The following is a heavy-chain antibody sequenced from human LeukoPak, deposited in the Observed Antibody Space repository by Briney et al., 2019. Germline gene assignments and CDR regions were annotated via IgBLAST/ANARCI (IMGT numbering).Heavy chain of an antibody. Sequence: ASVKVSCKTSGYTFSMYAIHWVRQAPGQRLEWMGWINGGSGDTKYSQRFQGRVTITRDTAATSALMDLSSLRSDDTAVYYCARTPGPMVRGLKFYYYGMDVWGKGTTVTVSS. D-gene: IGHD3-10*01. CDR1: GYTFSMYA. V-gene: IGHV1-3*01. J-gene: IGHJ6*04. CDR3: ARTPGPMVRGLKFYYYGMDV. CDR2: INGGSGDT.